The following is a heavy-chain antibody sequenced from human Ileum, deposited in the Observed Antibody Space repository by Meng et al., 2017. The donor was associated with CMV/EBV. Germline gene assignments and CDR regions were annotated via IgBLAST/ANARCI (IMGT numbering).Heavy chain of an antibody. Sequence: QMQLVQSGTELKKPGASVNVSCKASGNIFTGYYMHWVRQAPGQGLEWVGCINLNSGVIDFAQKFQGRITLTRDTSITTAYMELTRLIYDDTAAYYCARENWVYDYWGQGTLVTVSS. D-gene: IGHD7-27*01. J-gene: IGHJ4*02. CDR2: INLNSGVI. V-gene: IGHV1-2*02. CDR1: GNIFTGYY. CDR3: ARENWVYDY.